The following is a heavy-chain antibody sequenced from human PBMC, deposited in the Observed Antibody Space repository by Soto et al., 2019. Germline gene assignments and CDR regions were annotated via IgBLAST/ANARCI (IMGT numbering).Heavy chain of an antibody. CDR3: ARGRSYYYDSSGSRQYYFDY. CDR1: GGSISSYY. V-gene: IGHV4-59*01. CDR2: IYYSGST. D-gene: IGHD3-22*01. Sequence: SETLSLTCTVSGGSISSYYWSWIRQPPGKGLEWIGYIYYSGSTNYNPSLKSRVTISVDTSKNQFSLKLSSVTAADTAVYYCARGRSYYYDSSGSRQYYFDYWGQGTLVTVSS. J-gene: IGHJ4*02.